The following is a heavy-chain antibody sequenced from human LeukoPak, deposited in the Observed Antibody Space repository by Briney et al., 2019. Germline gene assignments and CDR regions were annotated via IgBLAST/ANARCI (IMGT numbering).Heavy chain of an antibody. V-gene: IGHV3-30*03. CDR2: ISYDGSNK. CDR1: GFTFSSYG. Sequence: GGSLRLSCAASGFTFSSYGMHWVRQAPGKGLEWVAVISYDGSNKYYADSVKGRFTISRDNSKNTLYLQMNSLRAEDTAVYYCAREKSPLARHYFVYWGQGTLVTVSP. CDR3: AREKSPLARHYFVY. J-gene: IGHJ4*02. D-gene: IGHD1-14*01.